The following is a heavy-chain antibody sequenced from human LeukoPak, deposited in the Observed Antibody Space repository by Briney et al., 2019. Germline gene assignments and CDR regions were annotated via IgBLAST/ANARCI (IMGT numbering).Heavy chain of an antibody. Sequence: PGGSLTLSCAASGFSFSSYSMNWVRQAPRQGLEWVSSISSSSSYIYYPDPAQGRITISRDNAKSSLYLRMNSLRPEDTAVYFCARDDYYEISGYFVYWGQGTLVTVSS. V-gene: IGHV3-21*01. D-gene: IGHD3-22*01. CDR2: ISSSSSYI. J-gene: IGHJ4*02. CDR3: ARDDYYEISGYFVY. CDR1: GFSFSSYS.